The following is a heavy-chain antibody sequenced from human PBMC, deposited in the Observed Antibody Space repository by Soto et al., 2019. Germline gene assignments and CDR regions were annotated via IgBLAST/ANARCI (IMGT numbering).Heavy chain of an antibody. V-gene: IGHV3-30*14. CDR3: ATCAAGLRYSGLCCFAP. D-gene: IGHD3-9*01. J-gene: IGHJ5*02. CDR2: ISHDETKK. Sequence: QVQLVESGGGVVQPGRSLRLSCAASRFTFSSYAMNWVRQAPGKGLEWVAAISHDETKKYYADSVKGRFTISRDNSKNSLFPQMISLRDWDTAVYFCATCAAGLRYSGLCCFAPGGRGTQVIVSS. CDR1: RFTFSSYA.